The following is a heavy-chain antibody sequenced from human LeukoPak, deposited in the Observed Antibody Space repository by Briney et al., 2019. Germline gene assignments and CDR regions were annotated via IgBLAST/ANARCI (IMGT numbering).Heavy chain of an antibody. V-gene: IGHV4-34*01. Sequence: SETLSLTCAVYGGSFSGYYWSWIRQPPGKGLEWIGEINHSGSTKFNPSLKSRVTISVDTSNNRFSLKLSSVTAADTAVYYCARELVGVPHGSSSADYFDYWGQGTLVAVSS. CDR1: GGSFSGYY. CDR2: INHSGST. J-gene: IGHJ4*02. CDR3: ARELVGVPHGSSSADYFDY. D-gene: IGHD6-6*01.